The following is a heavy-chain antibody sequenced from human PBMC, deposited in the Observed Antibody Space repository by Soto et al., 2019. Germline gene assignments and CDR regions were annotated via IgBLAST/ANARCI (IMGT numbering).Heavy chain of an antibody. CDR3: ARLYYSNYGERDYCYYYGMDV. V-gene: IGHV5-51*01. CDR2: IYHGDSDS. CDR1: GYSLTNYW. Sequence: GESLKTSCKGSGYSLTNYWIVWVRQMPGKGQECMGIIYHGDSDSSYSSSLQGQVTISADKSIRTAYLQWSSLKASDTAMYYCARLYYSNYGERDYCYYYGMDVWGQGTTVTVSS. J-gene: IGHJ6*02. D-gene: IGHD4-4*01.